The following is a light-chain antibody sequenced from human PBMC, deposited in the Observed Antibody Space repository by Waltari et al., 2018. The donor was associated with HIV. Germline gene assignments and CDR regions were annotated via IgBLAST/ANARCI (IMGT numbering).Light chain of an antibody. CDR2: EVN. CDR1: TSDVGGYKY. CDR3: TSYTSRNTRV. V-gene: IGLV2-14*01. J-gene: IGLJ1*01. Sequence: QSALTQPASVSGSPGQSITIPCTGTTSDVGGYKYVSWYQQHPGKAPKPVIYEVNNRPSGVSIRFSGSKSGNTASLTISELQAEDEADYYCTSYTSRNTRVFGTGTKVTVL.